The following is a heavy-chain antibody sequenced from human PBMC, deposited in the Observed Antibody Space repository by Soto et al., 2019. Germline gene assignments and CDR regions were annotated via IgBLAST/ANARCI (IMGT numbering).Heavy chain of an antibody. CDR3: ARARYSYGYFDY. Sequence: QLQLQESGSGLVKPSQTLSLTCAVSGGSISSGGYSWSWIRQPPGKGLEWIGYIYHSGSTYYNPSLKSRVTISVDRSKNQFSRKLSFVTAADTAVYYWARARYSYGYFDYWGQGTLVPVSS. CDR2: IYHSGST. CDR1: GGSISSGGYS. V-gene: IGHV4-30-2*01. J-gene: IGHJ4*02. D-gene: IGHD5-18*01.